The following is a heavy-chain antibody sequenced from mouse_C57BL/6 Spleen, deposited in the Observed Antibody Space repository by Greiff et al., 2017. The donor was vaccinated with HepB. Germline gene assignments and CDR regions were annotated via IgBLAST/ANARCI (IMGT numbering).Heavy chain of an antibody. CDR1: GYTFTSYW. V-gene: IGHV1-72*01. J-gene: IGHJ2*01. CDR2: IDPNSGGT. Sequence: VQLQQPGAELVKPGASVKLSCKASGYTFTSYWMHWVKQRPGRGLEWIGRIDPNSGGTKYNEKFKSKATLTVDKPSSTAYMQLSSLTSEDSAVYYCARGAREVMTTVVAKDYWGQGTTLTVSS. D-gene: IGHD1-1*01. CDR3: ARGAREVMTTVVAKDY.